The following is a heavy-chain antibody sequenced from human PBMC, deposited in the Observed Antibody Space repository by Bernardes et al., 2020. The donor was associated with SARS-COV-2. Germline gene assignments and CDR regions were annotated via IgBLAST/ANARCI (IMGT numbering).Heavy chain of an antibody. CDR3: ARDAVTTSDSSGYYIDY. Sequence: GGSLRLSCAASGFSFSEYSMNWVRQAPGKGLEWVSSIDISSDKLDYADSVKGRFTISRDNAKNSLYLQLNSLRVEDTAIYYCARDAVTTSDSSGYYIDYWGQGSLVTVSS. D-gene: IGHD3-22*01. CDR1: GFSFSEYS. V-gene: IGHV3-21*06. J-gene: IGHJ4*02. CDR2: IDISSDKL.